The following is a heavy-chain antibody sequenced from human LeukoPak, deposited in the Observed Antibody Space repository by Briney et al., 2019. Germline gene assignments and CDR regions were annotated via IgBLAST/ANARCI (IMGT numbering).Heavy chain of an antibody. CDR3: ARHSNALSHYMDV. V-gene: IGHV4-39*01. D-gene: IGHD3-3*02. Sequence: SETLSLTCTVSRGSIGTKTYYWGWIRQPPGKGLEWIGSIYYSGSTYYNPSLKSRVTISVGTSKNQFSLKVSSVTAADTAVYYCARHSNALSHYMDVWGKGTTVTVSS. J-gene: IGHJ6*03. CDR2: IYYSGST. CDR1: RGSIGTKTYY.